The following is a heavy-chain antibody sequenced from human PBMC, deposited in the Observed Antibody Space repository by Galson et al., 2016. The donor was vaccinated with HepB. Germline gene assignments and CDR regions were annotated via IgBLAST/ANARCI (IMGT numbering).Heavy chain of an antibody. CDR2: IDPSDYDT. V-gene: IGHV5-10-1*01. J-gene: IGHJ4*02. CDR1: GYTFTTYW. D-gene: IGHD3-3*02. Sequence: QSGAEVKKPGESLKIFCKASGYTFTTYWITWVRQVPGKGLEWVGRIDPSDYDTNYNPSFFGQVTISTDRSISTAYLQRSSLKASDSAIYYCARQGRYHFESKGDYWGPGTLVTVSS. CDR3: ARQGRYHFESKGDY.